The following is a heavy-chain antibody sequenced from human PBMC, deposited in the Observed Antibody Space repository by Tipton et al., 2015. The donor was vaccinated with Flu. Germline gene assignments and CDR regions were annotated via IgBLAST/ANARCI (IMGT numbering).Heavy chain of an antibody. CDR1: GFTVSSNS. V-gene: IGHV3-53*01. CDR3: ARVLSSEYYYGTDV. Sequence: SLRLSCAASGFTVSSNSMSWVRQAPGKGLEWISLIYSAGSTYYADSVKGRFTISRDNSKNTVFLQMNTLRAEDTAVYYCARVLSSEYYYGTDVWGQGTTVTVSS. CDR2: IYSAGST. J-gene: IGHJ6*02. D-gene: IGHD3-16*02.